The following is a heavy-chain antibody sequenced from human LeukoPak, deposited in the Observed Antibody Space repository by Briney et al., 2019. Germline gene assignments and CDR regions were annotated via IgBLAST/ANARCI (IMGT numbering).Heavy chain of an antibody. CDR1: GFTVGSNY. V-gene: IGHV3-53*01. Sequence: GGSLRLSCAASGFTVGSNYMSWVRQAPGKGLEWVSVIYSGGSTYYADSVKGRFTISRDNSKNTLYLQMNSLRAEDTAVYYCARDRSSGWYWWNWGQGTLVTVSS. J-gene: IGHJ4*02. D-gene: IGHD6-19*01. CDR2: IYSGGST. CDR3: ARDRSSGWYWWN.